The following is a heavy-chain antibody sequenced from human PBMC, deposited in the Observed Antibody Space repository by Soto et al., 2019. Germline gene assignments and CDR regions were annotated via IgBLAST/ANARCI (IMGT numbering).Heavy chain of an antibody. CDR3: ARNSPRYCSGGSCYFDF. J-gene: IGHJ4*02. CDR1: GFTFSSYV. D-gene: IGHD2-15*01. Sequence: EVQLLESGGGLVQPGGSLRLSCAASGFTFSSYVMSWVRQAPGKGLEWVSTLSGSGGSTYYADSVKGRFTISRDNSKNTLYLQMNSLRAEDTAVYYCARNSPRYCSGGSCYFDFWAQGTLVTVSS. CDR2: LSGSGGST. V-gene: IGHV3-23*01.